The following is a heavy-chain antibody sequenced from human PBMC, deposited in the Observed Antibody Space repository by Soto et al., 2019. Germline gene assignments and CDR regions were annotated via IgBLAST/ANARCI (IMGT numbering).Heavy chain of an antibody. D-gene: IGHD3-22*01. CDR2: IYYSGST. CDR3: ARDRVGSGYYENWFDP. J-gene: IGHJ5*02. CDR1: GGSISNYY. V-gene: IGHV4-59*01. Sequence: SVLMPVTWSVAGGSISNYYGSLIRKPQGKGLEWIGYIYYSGSTNYNPSLKSRVTISVDTSKNQFSLKLSSVTAADTAVYYCARDRVGSGYYENWFDPWGQGTLVTVSS.